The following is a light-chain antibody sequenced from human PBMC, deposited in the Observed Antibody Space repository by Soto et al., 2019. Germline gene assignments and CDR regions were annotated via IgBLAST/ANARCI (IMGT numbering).Light chain of an antibody. V-gene: IGKV3-20*01. Sequence: EIVMTQSPANLSVSPGERATLSFRASQSVSGNLAWYQQKPGQAPRLLIYGASNRATGIPDRFSGSGSGTDFTLTISRLEPEDFAVYYCQQYGSSGTFGQGTKVDIK. J-gene: IGKJ1*01. CDR1: QSVSGN. CDR2: GAS. CDR3: QQYGSSGT.